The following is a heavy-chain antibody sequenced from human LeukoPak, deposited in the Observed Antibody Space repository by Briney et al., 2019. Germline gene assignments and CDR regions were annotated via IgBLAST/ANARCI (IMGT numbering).Heavy chain of an antibody. J-gene: IGHJ4*02. V-gene: IGHV1-2*02. CDR2: INPNSGGT. CDR1: GSTFTGYY. CDR3: ARDGSGLDY. Sequence: ASVKVSCKASGSTFTGYYIHWVRQAPGPGLEWMGWINPNSGGTNFEQKFQGRVTMTRDTSISTCYMELSRLRSDDTAVYYCARDGSGLDYWGQGTLVTVSS. D-gene: IGHD6-19*01.